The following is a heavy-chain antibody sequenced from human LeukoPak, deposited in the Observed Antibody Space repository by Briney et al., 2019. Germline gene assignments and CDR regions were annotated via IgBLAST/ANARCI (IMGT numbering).Heavy chain of an antibody. CDR1: GYTFTGYY. J-gene: IGHJ2*01. CDR3: VRDSGRPGFFWYFDL. CDR2: INPNSGGT. Sequence: ASVKVSCKASGYTFTGYYMHWVRQAPGQGLEWVGRINPNSGGTNYAQKFQGRVTMTRDTSSSTPYMELDSLRSDDTAVYFCVRDSGRPGFFWYFDLGGRGTPVIVSS. V-gene: IGHV1-2*06.